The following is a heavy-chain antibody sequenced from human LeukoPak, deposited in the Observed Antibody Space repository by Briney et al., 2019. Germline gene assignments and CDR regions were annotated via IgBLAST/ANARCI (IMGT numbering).Heavy chain of an antibody. D-gene: IGHD6-19*01. CDR1: GYTFTHFD. Sequence: ASVKVSCKASGYTFTHFDIHWIRQATGQGLEWMGWMNPDSGNTEYAQKFQGRVTMTRNTSISTAYMELSSLRSEDTAVYYCARGPASGWYRWFDPWGQGTLVTVSS. CDR2: MNPDSGNT. CDR3: ARGPASGWYRWFDP. V-gene: IGHV1-8*01. J-gene: IGHJ5*02.